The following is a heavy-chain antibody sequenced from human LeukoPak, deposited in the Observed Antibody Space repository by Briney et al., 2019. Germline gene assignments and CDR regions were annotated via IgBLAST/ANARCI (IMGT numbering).Heavy chain of an antibody. CDR1: GGFVTSNDFY. D-gene: IGHD3-3*01. V-gene: IGHV4-39*01. CDR2: AFYSGST. CDR3: ADYDVSSGRPLDP. Sequence: SETLSLTCTVSGGFVTSNDFYWGWIRQPPGGGLEWIGAAFYSGSTYYNPSHKSRATISVDTSKNQFSLKLTSVTAADTAVYYCADYDVSSGRPLDPWGQGTLVTVSS. J-gene: IGHJ5*02.